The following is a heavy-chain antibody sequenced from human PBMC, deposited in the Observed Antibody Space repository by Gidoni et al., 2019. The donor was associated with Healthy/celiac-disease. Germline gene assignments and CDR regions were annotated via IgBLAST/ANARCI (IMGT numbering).Heavy chain of an antibody. CDR1: GGSFSGYY. V-gene: IGHV4-34*01. J-gene: IGHJ4*02. D-gene: IGHD6-13*01. CDR2: INHRGST. Sequence: QVQLQQWGAGLLKPSETLSLTCAVYGGSFSGYYWGWIRQPPGKGLEWIGEINHRGSTNNNPSLKSRVTISVDRSKNQFSLKLSSVTAADTAVYYCARGQEDSSSWYGSGGDYWGQGTLVTVSS. CDR3: ARGQEDSSSWYGSGGDY.